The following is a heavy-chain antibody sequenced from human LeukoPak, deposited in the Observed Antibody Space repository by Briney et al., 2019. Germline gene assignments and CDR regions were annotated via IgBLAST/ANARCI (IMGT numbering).Heavy chain of an antibody. CDR3: AREQNDVLDY. D-gene: IGHD1-1*01. J-gene: IGHJ4*02. V-gene: IGHV3-30*02. CDR1: GFTFSSYG. Sequence: GGSLRLSCAASGFTFSSYGMHWVRQAPGKGLEWVAFIRHDGSNKYYADSVKGRFTISRDNSKNTLYLQMNSLRAEDTAVYYCAREQNDVLDYWGQGTLVTVSS. CDR2: IRHDGSNK.